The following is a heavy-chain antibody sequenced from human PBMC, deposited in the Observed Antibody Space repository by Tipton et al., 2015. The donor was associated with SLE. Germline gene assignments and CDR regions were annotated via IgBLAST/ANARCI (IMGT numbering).Heavy chain of an antibody. CDR3: ARDSGGYYYGMDV. CDR2: ITVSGGGNT. V-gene: IGHV3-23*01. D-gene: IGHD3-10*01. Sequence: SLRLSCAASGFTFSSYAMSWVRQAPGKGLEWVSAITVSGGGNTYYADSVKGRFTISRENSKNTLYLQMNSLRAEDTAVYYCARDSGGYYYGMDVWGQGTTVTVSS. J-gene: IGHJ6*02. CDR1: GFTFSSYA.